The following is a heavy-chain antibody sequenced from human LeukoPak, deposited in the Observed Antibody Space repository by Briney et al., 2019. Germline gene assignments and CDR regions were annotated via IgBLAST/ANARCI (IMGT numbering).Heavy chain of an antibody. CDR2: ISYDGSNK. CDR3: AKGLELRYFDWLFD. Sequence: GGSLRLSCAASGFTFSSYGMHWVRQAPGKGLEWVAVISYDGSNKYYADSVKGRFTISRDNSKNTLYLQMNSLRAEDTAVYYCAKGLELRYFDWLFDWGQGTLVTVSS. J-gene: IGHJ4*02. D-gene: IGHD3-9*01. CDR1: GFTFSSYG. V-gene: IGHV3-30*18.